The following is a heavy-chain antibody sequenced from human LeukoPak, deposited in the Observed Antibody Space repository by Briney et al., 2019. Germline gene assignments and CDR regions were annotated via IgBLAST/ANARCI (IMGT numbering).Heavy chain of an antibody. CDR3: AELGITTIGGV. CDR2: IQPDGSEQ. J-gene: IGHJ6*04. Sequence: GGSLRLSCAASGFTFSSKWMSWVRQAPGKGLEWLGNIQPDGSEQYPVDSVRGRFTISRDNAKNSLYLQMNSLRAEDTAVYYCAELGITTIGGVCGKGTTVTISS. CDR1: GFTFSSKW. V-gene: IGHV3-7*01. D-gene: IGHD3-10*02.